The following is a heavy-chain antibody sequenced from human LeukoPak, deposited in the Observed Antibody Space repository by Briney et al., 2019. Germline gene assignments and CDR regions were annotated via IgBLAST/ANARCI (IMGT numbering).Heavy chain of an antibody. V-gene: IGHV4-34*01. CDR1: GGSFSGYY. D-gene: IGHD3-10*01. CDR3: ARRTVRGVIRY. Sequence: SSETLSLTCAVYGGSFSGYYWSWIRQPPGKGLEWIGEINHSGSTNYNPSLKSRVTISVDTSKNQFSLKLSSVTAADTAVYYCARRTVRGVIRYWGQGTLVTVSS. J-gene: IGHJ4*02. CDR2: INHSGST.